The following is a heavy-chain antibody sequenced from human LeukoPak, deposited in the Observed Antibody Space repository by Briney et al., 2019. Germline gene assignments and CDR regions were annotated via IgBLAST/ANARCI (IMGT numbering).Heavy chain of an antibody. CDR1: GGSISSYY. CDR3: ARGAPLYLRAAAGKVDWFDP. Sequence: SETLSLTCTVSGGSISSYYWSWIRQPPGKGLEWLGYIYYTGSTNYNPSLKSRVTISVDTSKNHFSLKLTSVTAADAAVYYCARGAPLYLRAAAGKVDWFDPWGQGTLVTVSS. V-gene: IGHV4-59*01. J-gene: IGHJ5*02. CDR2: IYYTGST. D-gene: IGHD6-13*01.